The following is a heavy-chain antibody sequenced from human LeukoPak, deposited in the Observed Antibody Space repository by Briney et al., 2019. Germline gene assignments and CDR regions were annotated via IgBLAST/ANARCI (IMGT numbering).Heavy chain of an antibody. V-gene: IGHV4-31*02. CDR2: IYYSGST. CDR3: ARDYRYCSSTSCYESFDY. Sequence: LRLSCAASGFTFSSYSMNWVRQAPGKGLEWIGYIYYSGSTYYNPSLKSRVTISVDTSKNQFSLKLSSVTAADTAVYYCARDYRYCSSTSCYESFDYWGQGTLVTVSS. J-gene: IGHJ4*02. D-gene: IGHD2-2*01. CDR1: GFTFSSYS.